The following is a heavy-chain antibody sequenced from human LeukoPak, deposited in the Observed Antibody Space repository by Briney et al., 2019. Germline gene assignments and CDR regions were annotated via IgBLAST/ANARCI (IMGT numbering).Heavy chain of an antibody. CDR2: IGAYNGNT. J-gene: IGHJ6*03. Sequence: ASVKLCCKASGYTFTSYSISWVRQAPGQGLEWMGWIGAYNGNTNYAQKLPGRVTMTTDTSTSTAYMDLRSLRSDDKAVYYCAREMKWEYSKMDVWGKGTTVSVSS. CDR3: AREMKWEYSKMDV. CDR1: GYTFTSYS. D-gene: IGHD6-6*01. V-gene: IGHV1-18*01.